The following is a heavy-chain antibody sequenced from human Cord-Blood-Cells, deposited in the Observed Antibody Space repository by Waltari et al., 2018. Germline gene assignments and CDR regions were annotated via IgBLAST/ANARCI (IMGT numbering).Heavy chain of an antibody. J-gene: IGHJ4*02. CDR2: IYSGDST. Sequence: VQPVEYGGGLIQPGGSRRLSCAACGVTVRSSYMSRVRQAPGKGLEWVSFIYSGDSTYYADSVKGRFTISRDNSKNTLYLQMNSLRAEDTAVYYCAREFYSGSYYFDYWGQGTLVTVSS. V-gene: IGHV3-53*01. D-gene: IGHD1-26*01. CDR1: GVTVRSSY. CDR3: AREFYSGSYYFDY.